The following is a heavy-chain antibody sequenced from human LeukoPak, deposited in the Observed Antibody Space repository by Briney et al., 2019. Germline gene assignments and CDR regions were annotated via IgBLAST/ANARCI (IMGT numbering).Heavy chain of an antibody. CDR3: AATRAARPARYYYYMDV. J-gene: IGHJ6*03. V-gene: IGHV1-2*02. CDR1: GYTFTGYY. D-gene: IGHD6-6*01. Sequence: ASVKVSCKASGYTFTGYYMHWVRQAPGQGLEWMGWINPNSGGTNYAQKFQGRVTMTRDTSISTAYMELSRLRSDDTAVYYCAATRAARPARYYYYMDVWAKGPRSPSP. CDR2: INPNSGGT.